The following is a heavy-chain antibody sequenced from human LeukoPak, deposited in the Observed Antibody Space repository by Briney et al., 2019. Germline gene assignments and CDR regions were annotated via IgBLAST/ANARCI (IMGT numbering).Heavy chain of an antibody. J-gene: IGHJ4*02. D-gene: IGHD2-15*01. V-gene: IGHV3-9*01. Sequence: PGGSLRLSCAASGFTFDDYAMHWVRQAPGKGLEWVSGISWNSGSIGYADSVKGRFTISRDNAKNSLYLQVNSLRAEDTALYYCATRSGYWGQGTLVTVSS. CDR1: GFTFDDYA. CDR3: ATRSGY. CDR2: ISWNSGSI.